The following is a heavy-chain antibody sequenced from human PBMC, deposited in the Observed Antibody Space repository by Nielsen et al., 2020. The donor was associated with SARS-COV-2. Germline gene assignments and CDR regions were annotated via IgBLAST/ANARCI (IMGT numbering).Heavy chain of an antibody. V-gene: IGHV4-39*07. CDR1: GGSISSSSYY. D-gene: IGHD5-18*01. J-gene: IGHJ4*02. CDR3: ASQLSGYFDY. Sequence: SETLSLTCTVSGGSISSSSYYWGWIRQPPGKGLEWIGSIYYSGSTYYNPSLKSRVTISVDTSKNQFSLKLSSVTAADTAVYCCASQLSGYFDYWGQGTLVTVSS. CDR2: IYYSGST.